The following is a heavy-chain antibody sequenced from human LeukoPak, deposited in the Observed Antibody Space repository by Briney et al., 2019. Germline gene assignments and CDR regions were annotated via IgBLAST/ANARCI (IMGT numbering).Heavy chain of an antibody. Sequence: SETLSLTCTVSGGSISSYYWSWIRQPPGKGLEWIGYIYYSGSTNYNPSPKSRVTISVDTSKNQFSLKLSSVTAADTAVYYCARLPARMYGMDVWGQGTTVTVSS. D-gene: IGHD2-15*01. CDR1: GGSISSYY. CDR2: IYYSGST. CDR3: ARLPARMYGMDV. V-gene: IGHV4-59*08. J-gene: IGHJ6*02.